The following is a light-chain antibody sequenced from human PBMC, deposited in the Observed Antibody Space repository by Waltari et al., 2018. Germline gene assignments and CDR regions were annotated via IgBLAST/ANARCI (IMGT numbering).Light chain of an antibody. CDR2: AAS. V-gene: IGKV1-27*01. CDR3: QKYNSAPPWT. CDR1: QGISNY. Sequence: DIQMTQSPSSLSASVGDRVTITCRASQGISNYLAWYQQKPGKVPKLQIYAASTLQSGVPSRLSGSGSGPDFTLTISSLQPEDVATYYCQKYNSAPPWTFGQGTKVEIK. J-gene: IGKJ1*01.